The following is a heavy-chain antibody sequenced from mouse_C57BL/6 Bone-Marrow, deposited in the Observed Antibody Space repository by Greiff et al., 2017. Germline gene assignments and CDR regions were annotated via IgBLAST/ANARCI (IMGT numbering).Heavy chain of an antibody. V-gene: IGHV12-3*01. CDR1: GFPITSGYY. CDR3: AGDYYDYDLAWFAY. D-gene: IGHD2-4*01. Sequence: VQRVESGPGLVKPSQSLFLTCSITGFPITSGYYWIWIRQSPGKPLEWMGYITHSGETFYNPSLQSPISITRETSKNQFFLQLNSVTTEDTAMYYCAGDYYDYDLAWFAYWGQGTLVTVSA. CDR2: ITHSGET. J-gene: IGHJ3*01.